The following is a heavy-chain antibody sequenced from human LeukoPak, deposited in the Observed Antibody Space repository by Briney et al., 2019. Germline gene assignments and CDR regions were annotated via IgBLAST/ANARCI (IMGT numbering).Heavy chain of an antibody. J-gene: IGHJ6*02. CDR2: IYTSGST. CDR1: GDSISSYY. CDR3: ARDSGRVAAAGTKVYYGMDV. V-gene: IGHV4-4*07. Sequence: SETLSLTCTVSGDSISSYYWSWIRQPAGKGLEWIGRIYTSGSTKFNPSLKSRVTMSVDTSKNQLSLKLSSVTAADTAVYYCARDSGRVAAAGTKVYYGMDVWGQGTTVTVSS. D-gene: IGHD6-13*01.